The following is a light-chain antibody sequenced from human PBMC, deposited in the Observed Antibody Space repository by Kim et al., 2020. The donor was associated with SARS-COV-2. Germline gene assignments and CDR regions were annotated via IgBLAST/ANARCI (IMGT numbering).Light chain of an antibody. CDR2: YDS. Sequence: GKTAWITCGGNNIGSKRLHWYQQKPGQAPVLVIYYDSDRPSGIPERFSGSNSGNTATLTISRVEAGDEADYYCQVWDSSSDHPNWVFGGGTQLTVL. CDR3: QVWDSSSDHPNWV. J-gene: IGLJ3*02. V-gene: IGLV3-21*04. CDR1: NIGSKR.